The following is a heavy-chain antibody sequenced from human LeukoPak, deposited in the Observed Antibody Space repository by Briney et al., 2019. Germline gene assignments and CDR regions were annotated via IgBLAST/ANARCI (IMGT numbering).Heavy chain of an antibody. V-gene: IGHV4-59*12. D-gene: IGHD3-3*01. CDR1: GGSISSYY. CDR2: IYYSGTT. Sequence: SETLSLTCTVSGGSISSYYWSWIRQPPGKGLEWIGYIYYSGTTNYNPSLKSRVTISVDTSKNQFSLKLSSVTAADTAVYYCARDFSRYDFWSGPGGWFDPWGQGTLVTVSS. J-gene: IGHJ5*02. CDR3: ARDFSRYDFWSGPGGWFDP.